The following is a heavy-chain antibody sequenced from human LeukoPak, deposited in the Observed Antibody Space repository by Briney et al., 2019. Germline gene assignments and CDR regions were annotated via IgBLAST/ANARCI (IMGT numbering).Heavy chain of an antibody. J-gene: IGHJ3*02. CDR1: GFTVSNNY. D-gene: IGHD1-26*01. CDR2: ISSSGSTI. V-gene: IGHV3-11*04. Sequence: GGSLRLSCAVSGFTVSNNYMSWIRQAPGKGLEWVSYISSSGSTIYYADSVKGRFTISRDNAKNSLYLQMNSLRAEDTAVYYCARESVGAFDIWGQGTMVTVSS. CDR3: ARESVGAFDI.